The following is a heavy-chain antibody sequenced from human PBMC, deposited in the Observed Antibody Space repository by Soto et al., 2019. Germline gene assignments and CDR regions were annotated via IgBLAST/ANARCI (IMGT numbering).Heavy chain of an antibody. CDR2: IIPIFGTA. Sequence: RASVKVSCKASGRTFSSYAISWVRQAPGQGLEWMGGIIPIFGTANYAQKFKGRVTITADESTSTAYMELSSLRSEDTAVYYCARSSSGWYPSGYYYGMDVWGQGATVTVSS. D-gene: IGHD6-13*01. CDR1: GRTFSSYA. CDR3: ARSSSGWYPSGYYYGMDV. V-gene: IGHV1-69*13. J-gene: IGHJ6*02.